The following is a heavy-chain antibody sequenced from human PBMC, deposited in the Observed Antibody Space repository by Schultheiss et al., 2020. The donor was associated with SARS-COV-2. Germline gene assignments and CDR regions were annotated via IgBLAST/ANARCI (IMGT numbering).Heavy chain of an antibody. CDR3: ATMVVAATVPFDY. CDR2: INSDGSST. J-gene: IGHJ4*02. V-gene: IGHV3-74*01. Sequence: GESLKISCAASGFTFSSYWMHWVRQAPGKGLVWVSRINSDGSSTSYADSVKGRFTISRDNAKNTLYLQMNSLRAEDTAVYYCATMVVAATVPFDYWGQGTLVTVSS. D-gene: IGHD2-15*01. CDR1: GFTFSSYW.